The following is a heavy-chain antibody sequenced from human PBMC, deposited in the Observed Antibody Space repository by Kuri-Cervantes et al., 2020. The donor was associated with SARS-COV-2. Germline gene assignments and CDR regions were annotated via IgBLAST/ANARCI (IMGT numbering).Heavy chain of an antibody. V-gene: IGHV3-30*02. J-gene: IGHJ3*02. D-gene: IGHD3-16*01. CDR1: GFTFSSYG. CDR3: ARAQLGAVGAFDI. Sequence: GGSLRLSCAASGFTFSSYGMHWVRQAPGKGLEWVAFIRYDGSNKYYADSVKGRFTISRDNSKNTLYLQMNSLRAEDTAVYYCARAQLGAVGAFDIWGQGAMVTVSS. CDR2: IRYDGSNK.